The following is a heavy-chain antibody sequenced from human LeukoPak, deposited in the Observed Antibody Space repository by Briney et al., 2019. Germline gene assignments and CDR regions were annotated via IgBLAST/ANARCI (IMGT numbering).Heavy chain of an antibody. V-gene: IGHV3-21*01. CDR1: GFTFSSYS. Sequence: SGGSLRLSCAASGFTFSSYSMNWVRQAPGKGLEWVSSISSSSSYIYYADSVKGRFTISRDNAKNSLYLQMNSLRAEDTAVYYCARDRPLRTNFDYWGQGTLVTVSS. CDR3: ARDRPLRTNFDY. CDR2: ISSSSSYI. D-gene: IGHD1-14*01. J-gene: IGHJ4*02.